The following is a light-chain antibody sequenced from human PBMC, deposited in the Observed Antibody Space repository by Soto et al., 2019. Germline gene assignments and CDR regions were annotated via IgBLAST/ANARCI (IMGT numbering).Light chain of an antibody. CDR1: QSVSRN. J-gene: IGKJ1*01. CDR2: GAS. CDR3: QQYNKWPS. V-gene: IGKV3-15*01. Sequence: EIVMTQSPATLSVSPGERVTLSCRASQSVSRNLAWYQQKPGQAPRLLIYGASTGATGIPARFSGSGSGTEFTLTISSLQSEDFAVYYCQQYNKWPSFGQGTRVDIK.